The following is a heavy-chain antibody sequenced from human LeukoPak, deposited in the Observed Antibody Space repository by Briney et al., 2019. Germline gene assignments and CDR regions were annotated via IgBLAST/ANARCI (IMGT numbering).Heavy chain of an antibody. D-gene: IGHD6-13*01. CDR1: GGSISSYY. J-gene: IGHJ4*02. CDR2: IYYSGST. Sequence: SETLSLTCTVSGGSISSYYWGWIRQPPGKGLEWIGYIYYSGSTNYNPSLKSRVTISVDTSKNQFSLKLSSVTAADTAVYYCARQRSGYSNSFDYWAREPWSPSPQ. V-gene: IGHV4-59*08. CDR3: ARQRSGYSNSFDY.